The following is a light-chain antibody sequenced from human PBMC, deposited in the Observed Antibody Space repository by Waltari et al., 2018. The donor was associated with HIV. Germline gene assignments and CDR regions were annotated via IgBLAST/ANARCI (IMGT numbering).Light chain of an antibody. CDR2: ANI. CDR3: QSFDSSLTTSGVI. J-gene: IGLJ2*01. V-gene: IGLV1-40*01. Sequence: MGAGYDVHWYQQLPGTAPKLLIYANINRPSGVPDRFSGSKSGSSASLAITGLQAEDEAHYYCQSFDSSLTTSGVIFGGGTKLTVL. CDR1: MGAGYD.